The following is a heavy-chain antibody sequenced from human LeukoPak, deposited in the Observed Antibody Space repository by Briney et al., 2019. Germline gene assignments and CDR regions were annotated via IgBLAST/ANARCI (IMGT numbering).Heavy chain of an antibody. CDR1: GGSISNYY. D-gene: IGHD6-19*01. Sequence: PSETLSLTCTVSGGSISNYYYSWIRQPPGKGLEWIGYIYYSGSTNYNPSLKSRVTLSVDTSKNQFSLKLSSVTAADTAEYYCARLDSSGWGYFDYWGQGTLVTVSS. CDR2: IYYSGST. J-gene: IGHJ4*02. CDR3: ARLDSSGWGYFDY. V-gene: IGHV4-59*01.